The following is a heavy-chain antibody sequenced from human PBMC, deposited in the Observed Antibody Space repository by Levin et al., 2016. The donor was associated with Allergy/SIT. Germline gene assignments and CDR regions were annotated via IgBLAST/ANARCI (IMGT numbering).Heavy chain of an antibody. CDR2: MNPNSGNT. CDR3: ARGLIRATVTLYYYYMDV. Sequence: ASVKVSCKASGGTFSSYTISWVRQAPGQGLEWMGWMNPNSGNTGYAQKFQGRVTMTRNTSISTAYMELSSLRSEDTAVYYCARGLIRATVTLYYYYMDVWGKGTTVTVSS. J-gene: IGHJ6*03. D-gene: IGHD4-17*01. V-gene: IGHV1-8*02. CDR1: GGTFSSYT.